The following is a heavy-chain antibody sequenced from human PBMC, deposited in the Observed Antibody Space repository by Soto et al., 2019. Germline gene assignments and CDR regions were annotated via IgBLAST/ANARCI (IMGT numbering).Heavy chain of an antibody. J-gene: IGHJ4*02. D-gene: IGHD3-9*01. V-gene: IGHV1-18*01. Sequence: RQGLEWMGWISAYNGNPNYAKKLQGRVTMTTATSTSTAYMELRSLRSDDTAVYYSARRHYDILARSADYLAQGTLVTVSS. CDR3: ARRHYDILARSADY. CDR2: ISAYNGNP.